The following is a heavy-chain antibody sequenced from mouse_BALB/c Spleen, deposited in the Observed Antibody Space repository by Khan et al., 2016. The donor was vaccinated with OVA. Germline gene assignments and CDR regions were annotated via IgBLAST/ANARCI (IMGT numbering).Heavy chain of an antibody. CDR2: ISYGGST. J-gene: IGHJ4*01. D-gene: IGHD1-1*01. CDR3: ARQNYYCYAMDY. V-gene: IGHV3-2*02. Sequence: EVQLQESGPGLVKPSQSLSLTCTVTGYSITSDYAWDWIRQFPGNKLELMGYISYGGSTSYNPSLKSRITITRDTSKNQFFLQLNSVTTEDTATYYYARQNYYCYAMDYWGQGTSVTVSS. CDR1: GYSITSDYA.